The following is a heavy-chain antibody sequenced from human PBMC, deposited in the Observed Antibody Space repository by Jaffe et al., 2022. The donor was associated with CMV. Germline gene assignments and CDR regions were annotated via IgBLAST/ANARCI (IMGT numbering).Heavy chain of an antibody. CDR2: IYPGDSDT. CDR3: ARQYCSGGSCYPAMFDY. CDR1: GYSFTDYW. Sequence: EVQLVQSGAEVKKPGESLKISCRGSGYSFTDYWIGWVRQMPGKGLEWMGIIYPGDSDTRYSPSFQGQVTISADKSISTAYLQWSSLKASDTAMYYCARQYCSGGSCYPAMFDYWGQGTLITVSS. J-gene: IGHJ4*02. D-gene: IGHD2-15*01. V-gene: IGHV5-51*01.